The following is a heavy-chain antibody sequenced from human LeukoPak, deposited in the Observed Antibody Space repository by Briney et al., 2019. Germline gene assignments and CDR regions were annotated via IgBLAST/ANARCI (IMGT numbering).Heavy chain of an antibody. V-gene: IGHV3-23*01. Sequence: PGGSLRLSCVVSGISLSNYAMTWVRQAPGKGLEWVSYISERGGSTTYADSVKGRFTISRDTSLNTLYMQMTNLRAEDTAVYFCAKRGVVIRGLLVIGYHQEAYHYDFWGQGVLVTVSS. CDR1: GISLSNYA. CDR2: ISERGGST. D-gene: IGHD3-10*01. CDR3: AKRGVVIRGLLVIGYHQEAYHYDF. J-gene: IGHJ4*02.